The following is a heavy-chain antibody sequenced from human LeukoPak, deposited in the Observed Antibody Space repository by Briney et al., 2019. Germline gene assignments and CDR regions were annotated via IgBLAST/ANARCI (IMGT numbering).Heavy chain of an antibody. CDR1: GFTFSSYW. Sequence: GGSLRLSCAASGFTFSSYWMHWVRQAPGKGLVWVSRINSDGSSTSYADSVKGRFTISRDNAKNTLYLQMNSLRAEDTAVYYCARVIGYDSGGCVDYWGQGTLVTVSS. D-gene: IGHD3-22*01. J-gene: IGHJ4*02. CDR3: ARVIGYDSGGCVDY. V-gene: IGHV3-74*01. CDR2: INSDGSST.